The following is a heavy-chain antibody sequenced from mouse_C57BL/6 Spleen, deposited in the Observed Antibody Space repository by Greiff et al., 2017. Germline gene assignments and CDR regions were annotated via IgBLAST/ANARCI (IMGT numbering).Heavy chain of an antibody. CDR3: ARHGGSNYAMDY. Sequence: EVKLMESGGGLVQPGGSLKLSCAASGFTFSDYYMYWVRQTPEKRLEWVAYISNGGGSTYYPDTVKGRFTISRDNAKNTLYLQMSRLKSEDTAMYYCARHGGSNYAMDYWGQGTSVTVSS. V-gene: IGHV5-12*01. CDR2: ISNGGGST. CDR1: GFTFSDYY. D-gene: IGHD5-1*01. J-gene: IGHJ4*01.